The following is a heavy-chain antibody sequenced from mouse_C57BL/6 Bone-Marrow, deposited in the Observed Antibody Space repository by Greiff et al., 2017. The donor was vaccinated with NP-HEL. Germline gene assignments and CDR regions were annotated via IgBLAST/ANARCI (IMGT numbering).Heavy chain of an antibody. D-gene: IGHD2-4*01. J-gene: IGHJ4*01. CDR2: ISDGGSYT. V-gene: IGHV5-4*01. Sequence: EVHLVESGGGLVKPGGSLKLSCAASGFTFSSYAMSWVRQTPEKRLEWVATISDGGSYTYYPDNVKGRFTISRDNAKNNLYLQMSHLKSEDTAMYYCARDRGLRRGYAMDYWGQGTSVTVSS. CDR3: ARDRGLRRGYAMDY. CDR1: GFTFSSYA.